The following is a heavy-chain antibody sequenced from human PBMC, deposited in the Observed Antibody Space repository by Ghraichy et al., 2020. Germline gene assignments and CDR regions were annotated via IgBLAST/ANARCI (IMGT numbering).Heavy chain of an antibody. CDR3: AKGLRGYSGYAPQYWFDY. D-gene: IGHD5-12*01. CDR2: ISGSGGST. CDR1: GFTFSSYV. V-gene: IGHV3-23*01. Sequence: GGSLRLSCAASGFTFSSYVMSWVRQAPGKGLEWVSGISGSGGSTYYADSVKGRFTISRDNSKNTLYLQTNSLRAEDTAVYYCAKGLRGYSGYAPQYWFDYWGQGTLVPVSS. J-gene: IGHJ4*02.